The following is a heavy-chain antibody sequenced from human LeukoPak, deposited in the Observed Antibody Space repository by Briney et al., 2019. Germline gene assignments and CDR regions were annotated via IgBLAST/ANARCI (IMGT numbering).Heavy chain of an antibody. CDR3: ARRAGAYSHPYDY. Sequence: GGSLRLSCAASGFTFSSYSMNWVRQAPGKGLEWVSSISSSSSYIYYADSVKGRFTISRDNAKNSLYLQMNSLRAEDTAVYYCARRAGAYSHPYDYWGQRTLVSVSS. V-gene: IGHV3-21*04. J-gene: IGHJ4*02. CDR2: ISSSSSYI. CDR1: GFTFSSYS. D-gene: IGHD4/OR15-4a*01.